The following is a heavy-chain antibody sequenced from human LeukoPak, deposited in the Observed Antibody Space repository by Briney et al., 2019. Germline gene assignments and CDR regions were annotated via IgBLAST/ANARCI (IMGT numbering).Heavy chain of an antibody. CDR3: AIARRDGYNLSFRDY. CDR1: GGSFSGYY. J-gene: IGHJ4*02. D-gene: IGHD5-24*01. Sequence: PSETLSLTCAVYGGSFSGYYWSWIRQPPGKGLEWIGEINHSGSTNYNPSLKSRVTISVDTSKNQFSLKLSSVTAADTAVYYCAIARRDGYNLSFRDYWGQGTLVTVSS. CDR2: INHSGST. V-gene: IGHV4-34*01.